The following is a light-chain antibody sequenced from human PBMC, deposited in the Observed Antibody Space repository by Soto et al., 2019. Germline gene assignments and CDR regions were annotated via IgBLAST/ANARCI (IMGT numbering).Light chain of an antibody. Sequence: IQMTQSPASLSSAVGDRVTITCRSSEDISTWLDWYQQQPGKDPKILIYAESSLQSGVNSRLSGSGYGKDLNLTISSLQPDDFVTYYCNQYNSYYRTFGQGTKVDIK. J-gene: IGKJ1*01. CDR3: NQYNSYYRT. CDR1: EDISTW. CDR2: AES. V-gene: IGKV1D-16*01.